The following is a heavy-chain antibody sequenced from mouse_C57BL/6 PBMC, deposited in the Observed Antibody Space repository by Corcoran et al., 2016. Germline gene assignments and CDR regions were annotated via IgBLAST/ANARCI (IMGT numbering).Heavy chain of an antibody. V-gene: IGHV1-80*01. J-gene: IGHJ4*01. Sequence: QVQLKQSGAELVKLGASETISRKASGYAFSSYWLNWVKQRPGKGLEWIGQIYPGDGDTNYNGKFKGKATLTADKSSSTAYMQLSSLTSEDSAVYFCARPGYWGQGTSVTVSS. CDR1: GYAFSSYW. CDR3: ARPGY. CDR2: IYPGDGDT.